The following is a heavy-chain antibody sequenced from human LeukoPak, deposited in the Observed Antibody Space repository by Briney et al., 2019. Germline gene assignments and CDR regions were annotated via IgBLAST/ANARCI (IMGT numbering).Heavy chain of an antibody. J-gene: IGHJ4*02. V-gene: IGHV3-53*01. CDR2: IYSGGTT. CDR1: GFTFSDYY. CDR3: ARDPPGIAASGTGG. D-gene: IGHD6-13*01. Sequence: GGSLRLSCAASGFTFSDYYMSWIRQAPGKGLEWVSLIYSGGTTKYADSVKGRFTISRDNSKNTLYLQMNSLRVEDTAMYYCARDPPGIAASGTGGWGQGTLVTVSS.